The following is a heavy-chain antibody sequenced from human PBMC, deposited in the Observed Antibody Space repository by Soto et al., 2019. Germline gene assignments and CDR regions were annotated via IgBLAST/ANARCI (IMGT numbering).Heavy chain of an antibody. J-gene: IGHJ4*02. CDR1: GYTFTSYA. D-gene: IGHD3-22*01. V-gene: IGHV1-3*01. CDR2: INAGNGNT. Sequence: GASVKVSCKASGYTFTSYAMHWVRQAPGQRLEWMGWINAGNGNTKYSQKFQGRVTITRDTSASTAYMELSSLRSEDTAVYYCARGWEDSSGYLVEYYWGQGTLVTVSS. CDR3: ARGWEDSSGYLVEYY.